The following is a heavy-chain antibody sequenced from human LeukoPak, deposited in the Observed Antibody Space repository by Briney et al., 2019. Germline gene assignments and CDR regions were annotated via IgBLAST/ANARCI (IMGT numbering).Heavy chain of an antibody. CDR1: GFTFSSYG. D-gene: IGHD2-21*02. V-gene: IGHV3-30*18. CDR3: AKDLGGRAYCGGDCYDFDY. CDR2: ISYDGSNK. J-gene: IGHJ4*02. Sequence: GGSLRLSCAASGFTFSSYGMHWVRQAPGKGLEWVAVISYDGSNKYYADSVKGRFTISRDNSKNTLYLQMDSLRAEDTAVYYCAKDLGGRAYCGGDCYDFDYWGQGTLVTVSS.